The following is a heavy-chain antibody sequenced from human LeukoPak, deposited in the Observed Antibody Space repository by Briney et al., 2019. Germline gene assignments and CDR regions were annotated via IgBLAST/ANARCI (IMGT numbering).Heavy chain of an antibody. CDR1: GGTFSSYA. CDR3: ARERGGVYDSSGYSSFDY. J-gene: IGHJ4*02. Sequence: GSSVKVSCKASGGTFSSYAISWVRQAPGQGLEWMGRIIPILGIANYAQKFQGRVTITADKSTSTAYMELSSLRSEDTAVYYCARERGGVYDSSGYSSFDYWGQGTLVTVSS. D-gene: IGHD3-22*01. V-gene: IGHV1-69*04. CDR2: IIPILGIA.